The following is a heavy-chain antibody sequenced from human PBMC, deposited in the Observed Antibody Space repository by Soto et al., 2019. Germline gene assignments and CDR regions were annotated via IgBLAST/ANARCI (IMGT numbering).Heavy chain of an antibody. CDR1: GYTFTGYY. D-gene: IGHD3-22*01. CDR2: IIPIFGTA. J-gene: IGHJ3*01. V-gene: IGHV1-69*13. Sequence: GASVKVSCKASGYTFTGYYMHWVRQAPGQGLEWMGGIIPIFGTANYAQKFQGRVTITADESTSTAYMELSSLRSEDTAVYYCARDRYYYDSSGYFRAFDVWGQGTMVTVSS. CDR3: ARDRYYYDSSGYFRAFDV.